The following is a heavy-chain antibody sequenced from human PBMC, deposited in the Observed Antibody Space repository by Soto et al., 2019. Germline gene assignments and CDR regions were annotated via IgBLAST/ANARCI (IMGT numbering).Heavy chain of an antibody. D-gene: IGHD6-19*01. Sequence: ASVKVSCKASGYTFTSYGISWVRQAPGQGLEWMGWISAYNGNTNYAQKLQGRVTMTTDTSTSTAYMELRSLRSDDTAVYYCARVDEESGGWYGYYFDYWGQGTLVTVSS. CDR1: GYTFTSYG. J-gene: IGHJ4*02. V-gene: IGHV1-18*04. CDR3: ARVDEESGGWYGYYFDY. CDR2: ISAYNGNT.